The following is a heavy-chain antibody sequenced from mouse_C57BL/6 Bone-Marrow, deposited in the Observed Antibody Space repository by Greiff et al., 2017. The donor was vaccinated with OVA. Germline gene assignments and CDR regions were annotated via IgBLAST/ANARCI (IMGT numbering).Heavy chain of an antibody. D-gene: IGHD2-5*01. CDR2: INPNNGGT. V-gene: IGHV1-18*01. Sequence: EVQLQQSGPELVKPGASVKIPCKASGYTFTDYNMDWVKQSHGKSLEWIGDINPNNGGTIYNQKFKGKATLTVDKSSSTAYMELRSLTSEDTAVYYCARRTIVTTYYFDYWGQGTTLTVSS. J-gene: IGHJ2*01. CDR3: ARRTIVTTYYFDY. CDR1: GYTFTDYN.